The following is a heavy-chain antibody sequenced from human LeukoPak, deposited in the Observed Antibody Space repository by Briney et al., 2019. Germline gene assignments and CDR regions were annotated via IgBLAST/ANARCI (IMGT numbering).Heavy chain of an antibody. V-gene: IGHV4-39*01. J-gene: IGHJ5*02. CDR1: GGSISSSSYY. CDR2: IYYSGST. D-gene: IGHD6-13*01. Sequence: PSETLSLTCTVSGGSISSSSYYWGWIRQPPGKGLEWIGTIYYSGSTYYNPSLESRFTISVDTSKNQFSLKLTSVTAADTAVYYCARHGQQLNWFDPWGQGTLVTVSS. CDR3: ARHGQQLNWFDP.